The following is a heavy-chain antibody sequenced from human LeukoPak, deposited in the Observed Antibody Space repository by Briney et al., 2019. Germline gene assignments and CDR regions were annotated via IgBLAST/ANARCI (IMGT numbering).Heavy chain of an antibody. CDR2: ISAYNGNT. Sequence: ASVKVSCTASGYTFTSYGISWVRQAPGQGLEWMGWISAYNGNTNYAQKLQGRVTMTTDTSTSTAYMELRSLRSDDTAVYYCARSDMGGHDYSNDYFDYWGQGTLVTVSS. CDR1: GYTFTSYG. D-gene: IGHD4-11*01. CDR3: ARSDMGGHDYSNDYFDY. J-gene: IGHJ4*02. V-gene: IGHV1-18*01.